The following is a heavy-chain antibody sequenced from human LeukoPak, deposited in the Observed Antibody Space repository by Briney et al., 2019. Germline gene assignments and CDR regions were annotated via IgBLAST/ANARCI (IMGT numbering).Heavy chain of an antibody. CDR2: ISSGGSTI. CDR1: GFTFSSYE. V-gene: IGHV3-48*03. CDR3: AELGITMIGGV. D-gene: IGHD3-10*02. Sequence: GGSLRLSCAVSGFTFSSYEMNWVRQAPGKGLEWISYISSGGSTIYYADSVQGRFTISRDNAKNPLYLQMNSLRAEDTAVYYCAELGITMIGGVWGKGTTVTISS. J-gene: IGHJ6*04.